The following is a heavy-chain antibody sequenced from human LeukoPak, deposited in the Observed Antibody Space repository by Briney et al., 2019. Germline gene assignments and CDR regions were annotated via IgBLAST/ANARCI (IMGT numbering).Heavy chain of an antibody. CDR2: ISSDSVYI. CDR1: GFTFSSHS. V-gene: IGHV3-21*01. J-gene: IGHJ4*02. CDR3: ARPPYSSSWPFDY. Sequence: GGSLRLSCATSGFTFSSHSMDWVRQAPGKGLEWVASISSDSVYIYYAESVKGRFTISKDNAKNSLHLQMNSLRAEDPAVYYCARPPYSSSWPFDYWGQGTLVTVSS. D-gene: IGHD6-13*01.